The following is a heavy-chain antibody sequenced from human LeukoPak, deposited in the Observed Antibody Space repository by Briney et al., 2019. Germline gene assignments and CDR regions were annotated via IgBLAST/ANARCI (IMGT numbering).Heavy chain of an antibody. D-gene: IGHD6-6*01. J-gene: IGHJ3*02. Sequence: PSETLSLTCAVYGGSISSYYWSWIRQPPGKGLEWIGYIYYSGRTNYNPSLKSRVTISVDTSKTQFSLKVNSVTAADTAVYYCTRHGSSSSDDAFDIWGQGTVVTVSS. CDR1: GGSISSYY. CDR2: IYYSGRT. V-gene: IGHV4-59*08. CDR3: TRHGSSSSDDAFDI.